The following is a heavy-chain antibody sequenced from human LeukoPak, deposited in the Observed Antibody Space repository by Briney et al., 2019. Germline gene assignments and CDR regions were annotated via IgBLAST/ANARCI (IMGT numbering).Heavy chain of an antibody. CDR2: INPNSGGT. J-gene: IGHJ3*02. V-gene: IGHV1-2*02. D-gene: IGHD1-26*01. Sequence: ASVKVSCKASGYTFTGYYMHWVRQAPGQGLEWMGWINPNSGGTNYAQKFQGRVTMTRNTSISTAYMELSSLRSEDTAVYYCARVPVGYHDAFDIWGQGTMVTVSS. CDR3: ARVPVGYHDAFDI. CDR1: GYTFTGYY.